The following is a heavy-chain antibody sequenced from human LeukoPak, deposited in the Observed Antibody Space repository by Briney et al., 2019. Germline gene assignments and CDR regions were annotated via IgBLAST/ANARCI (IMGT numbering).Heavy chain of an antibody. Sequence: PGRSLRLSCAASGFTFSSYGMHWVREAPGKGLEWVAVIWYDGSNKYYADSVKGRFTISRDNSKNTLYLQMNSLRAEDTAVYYCARSRWLQPDAFDIWGQGTMVTVSS. CDR1: GFTFSSYG. V-gene: IGHV3-33*01. CDR3: ARSRWLQPDAFDI. D-gene: IGHD5-24*01. J-gene: IGHJ3*02. CDR2: IWYDGSNK.